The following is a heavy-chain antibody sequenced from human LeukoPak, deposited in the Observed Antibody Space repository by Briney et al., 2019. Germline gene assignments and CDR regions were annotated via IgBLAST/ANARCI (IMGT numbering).Heavy chain of an antibody. CDR3: ASRAYGPLGYYYYYYGMDV. V-gene: IGHV4-39*01. D-gene: IGHD2-21*01. CDR1: GGSISSSTYY. J-gene: IGHJ6*02. CDR2: IYYSGST. Sequence: SETLSLTCTVSGGSISSSTYYWGWIRQTPGKGLEWIGNIYYSGSTYYNPSLKSRVTISVDTSKNQFSLKLSSVTAADTAVYYCASRAYGPLGYYYYYYGMDVWGQGTTVTVSS.